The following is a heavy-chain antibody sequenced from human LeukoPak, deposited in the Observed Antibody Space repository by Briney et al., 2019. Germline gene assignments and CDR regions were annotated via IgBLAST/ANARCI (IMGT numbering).Heavy chain of an antibody. Sequence: GASVKVSCKAPGYTFTSYGISWVRQAPGQGLEWMGWISAYNGNTNYAQKLQGRVTMTTDTSTSTAYMELRSLRSDDTAVYYCARVGGMLPYYYYMDVWGKGTTVTVSS. V-gene: IGHV1-18*01. J-gene: IGHJ6*03. CDR3: ARVGGMLPYYYYMDV. D-gene: IGHD2-15*01. CDR2: ISAYNGNT. CDR1: GYTFTSYG.